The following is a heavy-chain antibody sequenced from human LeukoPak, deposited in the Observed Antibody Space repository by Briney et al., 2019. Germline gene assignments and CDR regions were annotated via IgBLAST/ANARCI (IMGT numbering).Heavy chain of an antibody. D-gene: IGHD6-13*01. CDR3: ARHWQQLALDY. CDR2: IYYSGST. CDR1: CDSISSSSYY. V-gene: IGHV4-39*01. J-gene: IGHJ4*02. Sequence: SETLSLTCTVSCDSISSSSYYWGWIRQPPGKGLEWIGSIYYSGSTYYNPSLKSRVTISVDTSKNQFSLKLSSVTAADTAVYYCARHWQQLALDYWGQGTLVTVSS.